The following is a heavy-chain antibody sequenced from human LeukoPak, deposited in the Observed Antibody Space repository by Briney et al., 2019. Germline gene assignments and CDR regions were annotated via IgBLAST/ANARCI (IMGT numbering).Heavy chain of an antibody. CDR3: ARENSPDAFDI. D-gene: IGHD1/OR15-1a*01. J-gene: IGHJ3*02. Sequence: PGGSLRLSCAASGFTVSSNYMSWVRQAPGKGLEWVSVIYSGGSTYYADSVKGRFTISRDNSKNTLYLQMNSLRAEDTAVYYCARENSPDAFDIWGQGTMVAVSS. CDR1: GFTVSSNY. V-gene: IGHV3-66*01. CDR2: IYSGGST.